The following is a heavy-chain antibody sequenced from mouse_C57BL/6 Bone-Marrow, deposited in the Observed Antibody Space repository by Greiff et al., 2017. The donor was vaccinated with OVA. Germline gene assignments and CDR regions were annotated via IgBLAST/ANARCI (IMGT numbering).Heavy chain of an antibody. J-gene: IGHJ2*01. Sequence: EVKLMESGPVLVKPGASVKMSCKASGYTFTDYYMNWVKQSHGKSLEWIGVINPYNGGTSYNQKFKGKATLTVDKSSSTAYMELNSLTSEDSAVYYCAREDGTGFDYWGQGTTLTVSS. CDR1: GYTFTDYY. CDR3: AREDGTGFDY. CDR2: INPYNGGT. V-gene: IGHV1-19*01. D-gene: IGHD4-1*01.